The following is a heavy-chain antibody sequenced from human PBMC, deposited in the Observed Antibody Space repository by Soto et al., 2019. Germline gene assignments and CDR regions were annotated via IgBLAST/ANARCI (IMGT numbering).Heavy chain of an antibody. Sequence: PGGPLSLSCAASGLPLGSFSMTWVRQAPGKGLEWVSYISSSSSTIYYADSVKGRFTISRDNAKNSLYLQMNSLRDEDTAVYYCARGLYYYDSSGYWGYWGQGTLVTVSS. J-gene: IGHJ4*02. V-gene: IGHV3-48*02. CDR2: ISSSSSTI. CDR3: ARGLYYYDSSGYWGY. CDR1: GLPLGSFS. D-gene: IGHD3-22*01.